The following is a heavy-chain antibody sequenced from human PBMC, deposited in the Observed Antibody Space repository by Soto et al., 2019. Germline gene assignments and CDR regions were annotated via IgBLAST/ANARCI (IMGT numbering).Heavy chain of an antibody. V-gene: IGHV3-30*03. J-gene: IGHJ6*02. D-gene: IGHD3-16*01. Sequence: GGSLRLSCAASGFIFSNYGLHWVRQAPGKGLEWVAVISDDGSNKYYADSVQGRFTISRDKSKNTLYLQMKSLRAEDTAVYYCARPRGPYYYYYGMDVSGPGTTVTVSS. CDR3: ARPRGPYYYYYGMDV. CDR2: ISDDGSNK. CDR1: GFIFSNYG.